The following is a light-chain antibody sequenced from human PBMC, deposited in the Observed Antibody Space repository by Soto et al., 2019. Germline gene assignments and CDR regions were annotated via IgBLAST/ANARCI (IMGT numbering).Light chain of an antibody. CDR2: GAS. CDR1: QSISDT. Sequence: DIVMTQSPATLSVSPGGRATLSCKASQSISDTLAWYQQKPGQAPRLLIYGASKRATGFPARFSGSGSGTDFTLTISSLQSEDVAVYYCQQRSNWPPTLGQGTKVDIK. J-gene: IGKJ1*01. V-gene: IGKV3-15*01. CDR3: QQRSNWPPT.